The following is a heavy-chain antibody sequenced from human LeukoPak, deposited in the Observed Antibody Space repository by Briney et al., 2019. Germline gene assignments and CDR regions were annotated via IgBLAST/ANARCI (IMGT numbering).Heavy chain of an antibody. CDR3: ARDQGIGVYWYWYFDL. CDR2: LSSSGTT. J-gene: IGHJ2*01. Sequence: PSETLSLTCTVSGGSITSSYWNCIRQPAGRGLEWIGRLSSSGTTYNPSLKSRVTMSLDTSKNQFSLRLRSVTAADTAVYYCARDQGIGVYWYWYFDLWGRGTLITVSS. V-gene: IGHV4-4*07. D-gene: IGHD2-8*02. CDR1: GGSITSSY.